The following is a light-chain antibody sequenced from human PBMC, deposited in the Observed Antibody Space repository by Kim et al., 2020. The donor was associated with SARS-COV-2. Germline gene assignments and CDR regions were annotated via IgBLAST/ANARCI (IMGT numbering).Light chain of an antibody. V-gene: IGKV3-20*01. CDR2: GAF. Sequence: LSPGERATLSCRASQDISRSYLAWYQQKPGQAPRLLIYGAFNRATGVPDRFRGSGSGADFSLTIDGLEPEDFAVYYCQYYGSSFTFGGGTKVDIK. CDR3: QYYGSSFT. CDR1: QDISRSY. J-gene: IGKJ4*01.